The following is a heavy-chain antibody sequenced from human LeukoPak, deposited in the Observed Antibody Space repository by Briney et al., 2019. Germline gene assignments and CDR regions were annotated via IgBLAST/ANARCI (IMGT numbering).Heavy chain of an antibody. Sequence: ASVKDSCKASGYTFTSYYMHWVRQAPGQGLEWMGIINPSGGSTSYAQKFQGRVTMTRDTSTSTVYMELSSLRSEDTAVYYCARDPALTGYHRGYFDYWGQGTLVTVSS. J-gene: IGHJ4*02. CDR1: GYTFTSYY. V-gene: IGHV1-46*01. CDR2: INPSGGST. D-gene: IGHD3-9*01. CDR3: ARDPALTGYHRGYFDY.